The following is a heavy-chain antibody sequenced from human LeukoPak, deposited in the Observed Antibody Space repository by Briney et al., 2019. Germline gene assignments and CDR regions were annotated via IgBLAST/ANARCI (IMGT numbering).Heavy chain of an antibody. CDR2: INPSGGST. J-gene: IGHJ4*02. V-gene: IGHV1-46*01. Sequence: ALVKVSCKASGYTFTSYYMHWVRQAPGQGLEWMGIINPSGGSTSYAQKFQGRVTMTRDTSTSTVYMELSSLRSEDTAVYYCARDPQGYSYGYLFDYWGQGTLVTVSS. CDR1: GYTFTSYY. CDR3: ARDPQGYSYGYLFDY. D-gene: IGHD5-18*01.